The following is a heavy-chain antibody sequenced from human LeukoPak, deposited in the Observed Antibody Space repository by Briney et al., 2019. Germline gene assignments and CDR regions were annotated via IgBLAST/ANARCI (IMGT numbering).Heavy chain of an antibody. J-gene: IGHJ4*01. Sequence: ASVKVSCKTSGYTFSNYGISWVRQAPGQGLEWMGWITAYNGNRLYAQRFQGRITLTTDTSTSTSYMELRSLEYDDTAIYYCARDDDKVVDHWGQGTLVTVSS. CDR3: ARDDDKVVDH. CDR1: GYTFSNYG. D-gene: IGHD2-15*01. V-gene: IGHV1-18*01. CDR2: ITAYNGNR.